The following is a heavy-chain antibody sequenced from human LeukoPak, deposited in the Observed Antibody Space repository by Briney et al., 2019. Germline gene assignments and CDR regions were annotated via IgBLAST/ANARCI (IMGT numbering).Heavy chain of an antibody. CDR1: GGSFSIYY. D-gene: IGHD2-8*01. CDR3: ARDLCTNGVCWHYFDY. J-gene: IGHJ4*02. Sequence: SETLSLTCTVSGGSFSIYYWSWIRQPAGKGLEWIGRIYTSGSTNYNPSLKSRVTMSVDTSKNQFSLNLSSVTAADTAVYYCARDLCTNGVCWHYFDYWGQGTLVTVSS. CDR2: IYTSGST. V-gene: IGHV4-4*07.